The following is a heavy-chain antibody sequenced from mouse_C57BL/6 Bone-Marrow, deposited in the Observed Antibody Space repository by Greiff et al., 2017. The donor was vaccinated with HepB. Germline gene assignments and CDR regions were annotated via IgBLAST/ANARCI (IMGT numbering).Heavy chain of an antibody. CDR1: GYTFTSYW. Sequence: QVQLKQPGAELVKPGASVKVSCKASGYTFTSYWMHWVKQRPGQGLEWIGRIHPSDSDTNYNQKFKGKATLTVDKSSSTAYMQISRLTSEDSAVYDCAIERHITTVDDWGQGTTLTVSS. D-gene: IGHD1-1*01. CDR2: IHPSDSDT. J-gene: IGHJ2*01. CDR3: AIERHITTVDD. V-gene: IGHV1-74*01.